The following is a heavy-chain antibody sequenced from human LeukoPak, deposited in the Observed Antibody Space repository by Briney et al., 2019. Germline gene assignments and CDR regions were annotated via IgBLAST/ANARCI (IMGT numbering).Heavy chain of an antibody. CDR1: GFTLSSYS. J-gene: IGHJ4*02. D-gene: IGHD3-10*01. V-gene: IGHV3-21*01. CDR2: ISSGSSNI. CDR3: ARGENHHDSGSSLLPFDY. Sequence: GGSLRLSCAASGFTLSSYSMNWVHQAPGKGLEWVSYISSGSSNIYYADSMRGRLTIARDNAKNSLFLQMNSLRAEDTAVYYCARGENHHDSGSSLLPFDYWGQGTLVTVSS.